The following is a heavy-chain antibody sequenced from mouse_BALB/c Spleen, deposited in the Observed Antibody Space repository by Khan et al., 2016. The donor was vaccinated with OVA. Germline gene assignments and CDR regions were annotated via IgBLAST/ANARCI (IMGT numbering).Heavy chain of an antibody. J-gene: IGHJ4*01. V-gene: IGHV2-6-1*01. CDR3: ARQPYYHYNIMDY. D-gene: IGHD2-10*01. Sequence: QVHVKQSGPGLVAPSQSLSITCTLSGFSLTNYGIHWVRQPPGKGLEWLVVIWSDGSTTYNSALKSRLTISKDNSKSQVFLKMNSLQTDDTAMYFCARQPYYHYNIMDYWGQGTSVTVSS. CDR1: GFSLTNYG. CDR2: IWSDGST.